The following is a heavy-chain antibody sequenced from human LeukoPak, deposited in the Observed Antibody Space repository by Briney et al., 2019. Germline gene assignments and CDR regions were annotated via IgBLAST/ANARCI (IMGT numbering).Heavy chain of an antibody. J-gene: IGHJ4*02. D-gene: IGHD3-9*01. CDR3: AKDAHDDILTGYHFDY. CDR1: GFTFSSYA. CDR2: ISGSGGST. Sequence: PGGSLRLSCAASGFTFSSYAMSWVRQAPGKGLEWVSAISGSGGSTYYADSVKGRFTISRDNSKNTLYLQMNSLRAEDTAVYYCAKDAHDDILTGYHFDYWGQGTLVTVSS. V-gene: IGHV3-23*01.